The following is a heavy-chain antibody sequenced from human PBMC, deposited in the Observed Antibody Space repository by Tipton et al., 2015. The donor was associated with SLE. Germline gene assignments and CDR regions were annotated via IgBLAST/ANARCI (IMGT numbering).Heavy chain of an antibody. D-gene: IGHD1-1*01. CDR3: AKDRTRLPSWNDH. V-gene: IGHV3-7*01. J-gene: IGHJ5*02. Sequence: GSLRLSCAASGFTFSSYWMSWVRQVPGKGLEWVANIKQDGSERYYVDSVKGRFTISRDNAKNSLYLQMNGLRAEDTAVYHCAKDRTRLPSWNDHWGQGTLVTVSS. CDR2: IKQDGSER. CDR1: GFTFSSYW.